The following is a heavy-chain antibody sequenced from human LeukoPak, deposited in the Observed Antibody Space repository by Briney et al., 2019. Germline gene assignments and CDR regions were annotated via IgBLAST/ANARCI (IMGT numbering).Heavy chain of an antibody. CDR2: ISDSGST. CDR1: GGSISSRSYY. V-gene: IGHV4-39*07. D-gene: IGHD3-3*01. Sequence: SETLSLTCTVSGGSISSRSYYWGWIRQPPGKGLEWIGKISDSGSTYYSPSLRSRVTISIDMSKNQFSLKLSSVTAADTAVYYCAKVGVVTYNWFDPWGQGTLVTVSS. CDR3: AKVGVVTYNWFDP. J-gene: IGHJ5*02.